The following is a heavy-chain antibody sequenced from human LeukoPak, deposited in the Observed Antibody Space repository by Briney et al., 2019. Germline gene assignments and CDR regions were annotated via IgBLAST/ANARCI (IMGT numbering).Heavy chain of an antibody. CDR3: ARDDYVWGNYRLFDY. V-gene: IGHV3-11*04. CDR1: GFTFSDYY. Sequence: PGGSLRLSCAASGFTFSDYYMSWIRQAPGKGLEWVSYISSSGSTIYYADSVKGRFTISRDNAKNSLYLQMNSLRAEDTAVYYCARDDYVWGNYRLFDYWGQGTLVTVSS. J-gene: IGHJ4*02. CDR2: ISSSGSTI. D-gene: IGHD3-16*02.